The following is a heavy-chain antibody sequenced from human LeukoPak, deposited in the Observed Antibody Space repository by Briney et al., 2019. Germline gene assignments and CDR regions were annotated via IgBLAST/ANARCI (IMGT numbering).Heavy chain of an antibody. J-gene: IGHJ1*01. D-gene: IGHD2-2*01. CDR2: FDPEDGET. CDR1: GYTLTELS. CDR3: AREDKYCSSTSCYPGYFQH. Sequence: ASVKVSCKVSGYTLTELSMHWVRQAPGKGLEWMGGFDPEDGETIYAQKFQGRVTMTEDTSTDTAYMELRSLRSDDTAVYYCAREDKYCSSTSCYPGYFQHWGQGTLVTVSS. V-gene: IGHV1-24*01.